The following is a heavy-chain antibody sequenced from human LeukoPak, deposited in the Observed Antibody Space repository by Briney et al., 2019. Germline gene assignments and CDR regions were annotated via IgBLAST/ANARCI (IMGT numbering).Heavy chain of an antibody. J-gene: IGHJ4*02. CDR1: GFTVSSNY. Sequence: PGGSLRLSCAASGFTVSSNYMSWVRQAPGMGLEWVSVIYSGGTTYYADSVKGRFTISRDNSKNMPYLQMNSLRAEDTAVYYCAREPGTDYRKYYFDYWGQGTLVTVSS. CDR2: IYSGGTT. D-gene: IGHD3/OR15-3a*01. CDR3: AREPGTDYRKYYFDY. V-gene: IGHV3-53*01.